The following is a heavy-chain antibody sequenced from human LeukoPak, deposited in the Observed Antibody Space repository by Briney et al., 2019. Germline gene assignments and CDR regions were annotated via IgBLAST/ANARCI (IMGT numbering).Heavy chain of an antibody. CDR1: GYTFTGYY. V-gene: IGHV1-2*02. Sequence: ASVKVSCKASGYTFTGYYMHWVRQAPGQGLEWMGWINPNSGGTTYAQKFQGRVTMTRDTSISTAYMELSRLRSDDTAVYYCARDPRASLGIRAPLYYYYGMDVWGQGTTVTVSS. J-gene: IGHJ6*02. CDR3: ARDPRASLGIRAPLYYYYGMDV. D-gene: IGHD2/OR15-2a*01. CDR2: INPNSGGT.